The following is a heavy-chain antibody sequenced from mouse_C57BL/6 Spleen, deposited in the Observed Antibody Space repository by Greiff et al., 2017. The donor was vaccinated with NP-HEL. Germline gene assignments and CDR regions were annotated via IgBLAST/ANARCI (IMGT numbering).Heavy chain of an antibody. CDR3: ARSSNYGEFYYARDY. D-gene: IGHD2-13*01. J-gene: IGHJ4*01. CDR2: INPNNGGT. Sequence: VQLQQSGPELVKPGASVKIPCKASGYTFTDYNMDWVKQSHGKSLEWIGDINPNNGGTIYNQKFKGKATLTVDKSSSTAYMELRSLTSEDTAVYYCARSSNYGEFYYARDYWGQGTSVTVSA. V-gene: IGHV1-18*01. CDR1: GYTFTDYN.